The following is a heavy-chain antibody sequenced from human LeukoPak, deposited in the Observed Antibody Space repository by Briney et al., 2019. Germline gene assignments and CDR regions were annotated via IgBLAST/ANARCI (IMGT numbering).Heavy chain of an antibody. D-gene: IGHD3-10*01. V-gene: IGHV4-34*01. CDR2: INHSGST. CDR1: GGSFSGYY. J-gene: IGHJ4*02. Sequence: SETLSLTCAVYGGSFSGYYWSWIRQPPGKGLEWIGEINHSGSTNYNPSLKSRVTISVDTSKNQFSLKLSSVTAADTAVYYCARGRITMVRGVLLDYWGQGTLVTVSS. CDR3: ARGRITMVRGVLLDY.